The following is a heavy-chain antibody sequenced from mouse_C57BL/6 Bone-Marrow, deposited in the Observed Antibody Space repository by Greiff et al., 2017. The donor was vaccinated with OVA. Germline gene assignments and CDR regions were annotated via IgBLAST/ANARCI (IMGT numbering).Heavy chain of an antibody. CDR3: ARVGDLLWRFYAMDY. CDR2: ISYDGSN. CDR1: GYSITSGYY. D-gene: IGHD2-1*01. Sequence: EVQLVESGPGLVKPSQSLSLTCSVTGYSITSGYYWNWIRQFPGNKLEWMGYISYDGSNNYNPSLKNRISITRDTSKNQFFLKLNSVTTEDTATYYCARVGDLLWRFYAMDYWGQGTSVTVSS. V-gene: IGHV3-6*01. J-gene: IGHJ4*01.